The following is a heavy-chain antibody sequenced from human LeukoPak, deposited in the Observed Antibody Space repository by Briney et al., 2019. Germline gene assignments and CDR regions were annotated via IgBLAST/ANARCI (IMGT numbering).Heavy chain of an antibody. CDR2: IIPILGIA. J-gene: IGHJ4*02. D-gene: IGHD3-10*01. CDR1: GGTFSSYA. V-gene: IGHV1-69*04. CDR3: ARGPYGSGSYY. Sequence: ASVKVSCKASGGTFSSYAINWVRQAPGQGLEWMGRIIPILGIANYAQKFQGRVTITADKSTSTAYMELSSLRSEDTAVYYCARGPYGSGSYYWGQGTLVTVSS.